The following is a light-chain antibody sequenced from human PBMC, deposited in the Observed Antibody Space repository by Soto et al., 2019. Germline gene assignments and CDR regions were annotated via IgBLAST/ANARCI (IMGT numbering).Light chain of an antibody. J-gene: IGKJ3*01. V-gene: IGKV3-20*01. CDR1: QSVGSIY. CDR3: QHYGSSPPFT. Sequence: EIVLTQSPVTLSLSPGERATLSCRASQSVGSIYLAWYQQKPGQAPRLLISGASSRATGIPDRFSGSGSGTYFTLTISRLEPEDFAVYYCQHYGSSPPFTFGPGTTVDIK. CDR2: GAS.